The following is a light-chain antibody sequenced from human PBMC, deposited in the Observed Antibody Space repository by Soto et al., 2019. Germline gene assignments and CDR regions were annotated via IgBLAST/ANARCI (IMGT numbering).Light chain of an antibody. CDR3: AAWDDTLDAQV. CDR2: RNN. CDR1: RSNIGRNF. V-gene: IGLV1-47*01. Sequence: QSVLTQSPSASGTTGQRVTISCSGSRSNIGRNFAYWYQHVPGTAPRLLIQRNNERPSGVPDRFSGSKSGTSVSLSISGLRSDDEATYYCAAWDDTLDAQVFGGGTQMT. J-gene: IGLJ3*02.